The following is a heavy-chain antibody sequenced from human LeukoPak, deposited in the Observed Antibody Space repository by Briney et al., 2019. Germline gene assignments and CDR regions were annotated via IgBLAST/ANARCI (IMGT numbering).Heavy chain of an antibody. D-gene: IGHD2-2*01. V-gene: IGHV1-18*01. J-gene: IGHJ4*02. Sequence: GASVKVSCKASGYTFTSYGISWVRQAPGQGLEWMGWISAYNGNTNYAQKLQGRVTMTTDTSTSTAYMELRRLRSDDTAVYYCARDVKILGYCSSTSCSPGDYWGQGTLVTVSS. CDR2: ISAYNGNT. CDR1: GYTFTSYG. CDR3: ARDVKILGYCSSTSCSPGDY.